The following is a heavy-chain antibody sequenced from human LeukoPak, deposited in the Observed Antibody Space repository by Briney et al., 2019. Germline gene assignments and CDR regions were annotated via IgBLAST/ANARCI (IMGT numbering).Heavy chain of an antibody. J-gene: IGHJ3*02. CDR1: GYSFTSYW. Sequence: GESLKISCKGSGYSFTSYWIGWVRQMPGKGLEWMGIIYPGDSHTRYSPSFQGHITISADRSISTAYLQWSSLKASDTAMYYCARLLGGYRGYDSVFDIWGLGTLVTVSS. CDR3: ARLLGGYRGYDSVFDI. CDR2: IYPGDSHT. V-gene: IGHV5-51*01. D-gene: IGHD5-12*01.